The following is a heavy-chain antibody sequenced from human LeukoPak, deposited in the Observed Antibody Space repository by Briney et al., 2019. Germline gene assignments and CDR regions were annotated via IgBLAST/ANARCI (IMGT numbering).Heavy chain of an antibody. V-gene: IGHV1-18*01. D-gene: IGHD2-2*01. Sequence: GASVKVSCKASGYTFTSYGISWVRQAPGQGLEWMGWISAYNGNTNYAQKLQGRVTMTTDTSTSTAYMELRSLRSDDTAVYYCAREQCGSTSCYYWFDPWGQGTLVTVSS. CDR2: ISAYNGNT. J-gene: IGHJ5*02. CDR3: AREQCGSTSCYYWFDP. CDR1: GYTFTSYG.